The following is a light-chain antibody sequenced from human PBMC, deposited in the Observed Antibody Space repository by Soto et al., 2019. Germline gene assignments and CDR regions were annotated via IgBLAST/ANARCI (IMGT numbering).Light chain of an antibody. CDR1: SSDVGRYKY. V-gene: IGLV2-14*01. CDR2: EVS. CDR3: SSFTSSSTWV. J-gene: IGLJ3*02. Sequence: QSALTQPASVSGSPGQSITISCTGTSSDVGRYKYVSWYQQHPGQAPKLMIYEVSNRPSGVSNRFSGSKSGNTASLTISGLQAEDEADYYCSSFTSSSTWVFGGGTKLTVL.